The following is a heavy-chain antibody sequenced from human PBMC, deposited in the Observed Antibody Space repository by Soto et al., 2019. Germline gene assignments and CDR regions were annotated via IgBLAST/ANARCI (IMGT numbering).Heavy chain of an antibody. CDR1: GFTFSSYG. J-gene: IGHJ6*03. Sequence: GGSLRLSCAASGFTFSSYGMHWVRQAPGKGLEWVAVIWYDGSNKYYADSVKGRFTISRDNSKNTLYLQMNSLRAEDTAVYYCARDRGLPAPPVPAAMGYYYYMDVWGKGTTVTVSS. V-gene: IGHV3-33*01. CDR2: IWYDGSNK. CDR3: ARDRGLPAPPVPAAMGYYYYMDV. D-gene: IGHD2-2*01.